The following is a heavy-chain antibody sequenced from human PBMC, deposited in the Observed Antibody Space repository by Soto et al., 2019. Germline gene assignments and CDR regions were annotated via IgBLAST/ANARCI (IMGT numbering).Heavy chain of an antibody. CDR1: GYTFTGYY. V-gene: IGHV1-2*04. CDR3: ALERHYYGSLAFDI. D-gene: IGHD3-10*01. J-gene: IGHJ3*02. Sequence: QVQLGQSGAEVKKPGASVKVSCKASGYTFTGYYMHWVRQAPGQGLEWMGWINPNSGGTNYAQKFQGWFTMTRDTSISTAYMELSTLRSDDTAVYYCALERHYYGSLAFDIWGQGTMVTVSS. CDR2: INPNSGGT.